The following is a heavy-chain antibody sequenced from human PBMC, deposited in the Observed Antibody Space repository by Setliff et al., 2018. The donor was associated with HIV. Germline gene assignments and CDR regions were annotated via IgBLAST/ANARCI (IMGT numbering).Heavy chain of an antibody. Sequence: GASVKVSCKASGYTFSDYYLHWVRQAPGQGLEWMGWINGNSGATNYAQKSQGRVTMTRDTSTYTAYMELTRLRSDDTAVYSCARGGDDSGPGTWTFDYWGQGALVTV. CDR2: INGNSGAT. V-gene: IGHV1-2*02. J-gene: IGHJ4*02. D-gene: IGHD3-10*01. CDR3: ARGGDDSGPGTWTFDY. CDR1: GYTFSDYY.